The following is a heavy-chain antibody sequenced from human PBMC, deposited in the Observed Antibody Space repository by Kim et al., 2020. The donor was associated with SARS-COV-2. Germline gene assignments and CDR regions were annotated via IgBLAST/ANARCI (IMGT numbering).Heavy chain of an antibody. CDR2: ISSNGGST. J-gene: IGHJ3*02. CDR3: VKAKGVVELRSSAFDI. D-gene: IGHD1-7*01. CDR1: GFTFSSYA. Sequence: GGSLRLSCSASGFTFSSYAMHWVRQAPGKGLEYVSAISSNGGSTYYADSVKGRFTISRDNSKNTLYLQMSSLRAEDTAVYYCVKAKGVVELRSSAFDIWGQGTMVTVSS. V-gene: IGHV3-64D*06.